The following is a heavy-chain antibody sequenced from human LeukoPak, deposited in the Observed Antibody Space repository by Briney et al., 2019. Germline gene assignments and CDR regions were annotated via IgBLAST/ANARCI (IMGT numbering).Heavy chain of an antibody. CDR2: ITTSSTYT. J-gene: IGHJ6*03. Sequence: TGGSLRLSCEASGFSFSSYNMDWVRQTPGKGLEWISSITTSSTYTFYPDSVKGRFTISRDNARNSLYLQMNSLTAEDTAVYYCARDPYSGAYGNTYYYYMDVWGKGTTVTISS. CDR3: ARDPYSGAYGNTYYYYMDV. D-gene: IGHD1-26*01. V-gene: IGHV3-21*01. CDR1: GFSFSSYN.